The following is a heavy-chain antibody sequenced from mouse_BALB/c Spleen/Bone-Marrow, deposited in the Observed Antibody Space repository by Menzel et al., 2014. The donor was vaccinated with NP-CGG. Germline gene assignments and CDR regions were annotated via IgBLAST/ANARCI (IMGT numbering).Heavy chain of an antibody. CDR1: GFTFSSYG. V-gene: IGHV5-6-3*01. CDR3: ARVYGWYFDV. D-gene: IGHD1-1*01. CDR2: INNNGGST. J-gene: IGHJ1*01. Sequence: EVKVVDSGGGLVQPGGSLKLSCVASGFTFSSYGMSWVRQTPDKRLELVATINNNGGSTYYPDSVKGQFTISRDNAKNTLYLQMSSLKPGDTAMYYCARVYGWYFDVWGAGTTVTVSS.